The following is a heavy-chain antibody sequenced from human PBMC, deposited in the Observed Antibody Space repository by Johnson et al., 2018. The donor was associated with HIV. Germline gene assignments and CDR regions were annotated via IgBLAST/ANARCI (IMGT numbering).Heavy chain of an antibody. D-gene: IGHD2-15*01. J-gene: IGHJ3*02. CDR1: GFTFDDYA. CDR2: ISWNSGSI. Sequence: VQLVESGGGLVQPGRSLRLSCAASGFTFDDYAMHWVRQAPGKGLEWVSGISWNSGSIGYADSVKGRFTISRDNAKNSLYLQMNSLRAEDTALYYCAREEVVAANAFDIWGQGTMVTASS. CDR3: AREEVVAANAFDI. V-gene: IGHV3-9*01.